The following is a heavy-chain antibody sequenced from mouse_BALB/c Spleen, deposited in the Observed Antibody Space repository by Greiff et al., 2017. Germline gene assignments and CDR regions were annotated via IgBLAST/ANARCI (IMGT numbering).Heavy chain of an antibody. CDR1: GDSITSGY. CDR2: ISYSGST. D-gene: IGHD2-4*01. V-gene: IGHV3-8*02. J-gene: IGHJ4*01. Sequence: EVKLVESGPSLVKPSQTLSLTCSVTGDSITSGYWNWIRKFPGNKLEYMGYISYSGSTYYNPSLKSRISITRDTSKNQYYLQLNSVTTEDTATYYCARLGDYDGHYYAMDYWGQGTSVTVSS. CDR3: ARLGDYDGHYYAMDY.